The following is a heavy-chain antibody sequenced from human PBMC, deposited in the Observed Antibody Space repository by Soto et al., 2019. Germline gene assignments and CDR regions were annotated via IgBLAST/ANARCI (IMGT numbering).Heavy chain of an antibody. Sequence: SETLSLTCTVSGGSLSDFYWTWFRQSPGKGLEWIGFIYSSGSAHYNSSLTSRVTMSLDTSKNQFSLKLDSVTAADTAVYYCARRSWGASNVFDIWGQGTMVTVSS. J-gene: IGHJ3*02. V-gene: IGHV4-59*08. CDR3: ARRSWGASNVFDI. CDR1: GGSLSDFY. D-gene: IGHD3-16*01. CDR2: IYSSGSA.